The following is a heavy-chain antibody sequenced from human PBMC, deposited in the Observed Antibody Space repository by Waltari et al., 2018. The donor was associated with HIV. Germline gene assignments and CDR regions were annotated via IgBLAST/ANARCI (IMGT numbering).Heavy chain of an antibody. CDR3: ARGSIVLVPAATNYFDY. CDR1: GASFSGYY. Sequence: QVQLQQWGAGLLKPSETLSLTCAVYGASFSGYYWPWIRQPPGKGLEWIGEINHRGSTNYNPSLKSRVTISVDTSKNQFSLKLSSVTAADTAVYYCARGSIVLVPAATNYFDYWGQGTLVTVSS. CDR2: INHRGST. V-gene: IGHV4-34*01. J-gene: IGHJ4*02. D-gene: IGHD2-2*01.